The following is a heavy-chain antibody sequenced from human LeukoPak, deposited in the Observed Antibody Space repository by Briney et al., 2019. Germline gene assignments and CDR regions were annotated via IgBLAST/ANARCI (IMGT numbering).Heavy chain of an antibody. D-gene: IGHD6-13*01. CDR2: ISWNSGSI. J-gene: IGHJ6*03. Sequence: GRSLRLSCAASGFTFDDYAMHWVRQAPGKGLEWVSGISWNSGSIGYADSVKGRFTISRDNAKNSLYLQMNSLRAEDTALYYCARVVAAEYYYYYYMDVWGKGTTVTVSS. CDR1: GFTFDDYA. V-gene: IGHV3-9*01. CDR3: ARVVAAEYYYYYYMDV.